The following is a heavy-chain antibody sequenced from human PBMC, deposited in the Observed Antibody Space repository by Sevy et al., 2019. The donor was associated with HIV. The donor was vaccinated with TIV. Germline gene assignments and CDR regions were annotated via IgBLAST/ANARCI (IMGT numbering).Heavy chain of an antibody. CDR1: GFTFSSYG. V-gene: IGHV3-30*02. Sequence: GESLKISCAASGFTFSSYGMHWVRQAPGKGLEWVAFIRYDGSNKYYADSVKGRFTISRDNSKNTLYLQMNSLRAEDTAVYYCAKDWDYYYGSGSYMGGYFDYWGQGTLVTVSS. CDR2: IRYDGSNK. CDR3: AKDWDYYYGSGSYMGGYFDY. D-gene: IGHD3-10*01. J-gene: IGHJ4*02.